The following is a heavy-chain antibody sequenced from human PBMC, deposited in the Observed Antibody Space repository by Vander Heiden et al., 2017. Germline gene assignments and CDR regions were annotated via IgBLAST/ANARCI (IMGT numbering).Heavy chain of an antibody. Sequence: QLQLPESGPGLVRPSENPSLTCTVPGGSISSTSYYWGWIRQSPGKGLEWIGSIYYTGYTYYNPSLKSRVTISVDTSKNQFSLKLTSATAADTAVYYCARHMEGGSYFPWDQWGQGTLLTVSS. J-gene: IGHJ4*02. CDR3: ARHMEGGSYFPWDQ. D-gene: IGHD1-26*01. V-gene: IGHV4-39*01. CDR1: GGSISSTSYY. CDR2: IYYTGYT.